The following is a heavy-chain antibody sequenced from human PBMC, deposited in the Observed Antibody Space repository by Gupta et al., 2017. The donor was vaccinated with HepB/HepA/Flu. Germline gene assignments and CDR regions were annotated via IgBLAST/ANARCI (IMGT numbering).Heavy chain of an antibody. D-gene: IGHD4-23*01. CDR1: GFSLSTSGVG. CDR2: IYWNDDK. J-gene: IGHJ4*02. Sequence: QITLKESGPTLVKPTQTLTLTCTFSGFSLSTSGVGVGWIRQPPGKALEWLGLIYWNDDKRYSPSLKSRLTITKDTSKNQVVLTMTNMDPVDTATYYCAHFDYGGNSFYYWGQGTLVTVSS. CDR3: AHFDYGGNSFYY. V-gene: IGHV2-5*01.